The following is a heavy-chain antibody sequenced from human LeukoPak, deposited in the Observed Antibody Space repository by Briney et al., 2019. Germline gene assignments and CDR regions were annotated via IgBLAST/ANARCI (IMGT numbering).Heavy chain of an antibody. CDR1: GLSFSSYG. CDR3: ARTREQWQVLDY. V-gene: IGHV3-30*03. CDR2: ISHEGSGN. D-gene: IGHD6-19*01. J-gene: IGHJ4*02. Sequence: TGGSLRLSCAASGLSFSSYGMHWVRQAPGKGLEWVAVISHEGSGNYYADSVKGRFTISRDNSKNMVYLQMNSLRAEDTAVYYCARTREQWQVLDYWGQGTLVTVSS.